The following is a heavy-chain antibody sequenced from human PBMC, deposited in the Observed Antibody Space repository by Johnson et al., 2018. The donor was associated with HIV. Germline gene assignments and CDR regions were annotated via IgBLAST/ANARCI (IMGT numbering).Heavy chain of an antibody. Sequence: MQLVESGGGLVQPGGSLRLSCAASGFTFSSYWMSWVRQAPGKGLEWVSVIYSGGSTYYADSVKGRFTISRDNSKNTLYLQMNSLRAEDTAVYYCARDLVSLEDAFDIWGQGTMVTVSS. J-gene: IGHJ3*02. D-gene: IGHD3-16*02. CDR1: GFTFSSYW. CDR2: IYSGGST. V-gene: IGHV3-66*01. CDR3: ARDLVSLEDAFDI.